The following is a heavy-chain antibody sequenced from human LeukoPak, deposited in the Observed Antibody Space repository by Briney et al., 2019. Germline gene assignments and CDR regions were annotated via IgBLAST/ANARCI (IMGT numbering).Heavy chain of an antibody. CDR1: GFTFSDYY. V-gene: IGHV3-11*01. J-gene: IGHJ4*02. CDR2: ISSSGSTI. Sequence: GGSLRLSCAASGFTFSDYYMSWIRQAPGKGLEWVSYISSSGSTIYYADSVKGRFTISRYNAKNSLYLQMNSLRAEDTAVYYCAKDQYGDYGSWDFDYWGQGTLVTVSS. D-gene: IGHD4-17*01. CDR3: AKDQYGDYGSWDFDY.